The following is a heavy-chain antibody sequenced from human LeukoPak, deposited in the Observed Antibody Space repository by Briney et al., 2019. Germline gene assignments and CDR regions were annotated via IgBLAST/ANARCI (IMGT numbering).Heavy chain of an antibody. J-gene: IGHJ3*02. V-gene: IGHV1-69*13. CDR1: GGTFSSYA. CDR2: IIPIFGTA. Sequence: SVKVSCKASGGTFSSYAISWVRQAPGQGLEWMGGIIPIFGTANYAQKFQGRVTITADESTSTAYMGLSSLRSEDTAVYYCASTYGDARAFDIWGQGTMVTVSS. D-gene: IGHD4-17*01. CDR3: ASTYGDARAFDI.